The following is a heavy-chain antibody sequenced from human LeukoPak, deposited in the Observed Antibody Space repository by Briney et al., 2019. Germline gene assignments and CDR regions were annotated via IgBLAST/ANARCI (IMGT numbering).Heavy chain of an antibody. D-gene: IGHD2-21*01. V-gene: IGHV4-31*11. Sequence: PSETLSLTCAVSGGSISSGGYSWSWIRQHPGKGLEWIGYSYYSGSTYYNPSLKSRVTISVDTSKNHFSLKLSSVSAADTAVYYCARGIAGAFDIWGQGTMVTVSS. CDR3: ARGIAGAFDI. CDR2: SYYSGST. CDR1: GGSISSGGYS. J-gene: IGHJ3*02.